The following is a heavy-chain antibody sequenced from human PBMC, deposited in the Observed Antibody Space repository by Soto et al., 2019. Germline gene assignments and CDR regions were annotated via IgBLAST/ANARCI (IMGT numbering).Heavy chain of an antibody. J-gene: IGHJ6*02. CDR3: ARAGPGYYGSGSPDYYYFGMDV. Sequence: ASVKVSCKASRYTFTGYYMHWVRQAPGQGLEWMGWINPNSGGTNYAQKFQGWVTMTRDTSISTAYMELSRLRSDDTAVYYCARAGPGYYGSGSPDYYYFGMDVWGQGTTVTVSS. V-gene: IGHV1-2*04. D-gene: IGHD3-10*01. CDR2: INPNSGGT. CDR1: RYTFTGYY.